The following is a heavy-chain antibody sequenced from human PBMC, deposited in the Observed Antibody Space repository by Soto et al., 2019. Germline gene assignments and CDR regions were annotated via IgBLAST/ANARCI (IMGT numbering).Heavy chain of an antibody. CDR3: ARGNDFDP. J-gene: IGHJ5*02. Sequence: SETLSLTCTVSGGSISSYYWSWIRQPPGKGLEWIGYIYYSGSTNYNPSLKSRVTISVDTSKNQFSLKLSSVTAADTAVYYCARGNDFDPWGQGTLVTVSS. V-gene: IGHV4-59*01. CDR2: IYYSGST. D-gene: IGHD1-1*01. CDR1: GGSISSYY.